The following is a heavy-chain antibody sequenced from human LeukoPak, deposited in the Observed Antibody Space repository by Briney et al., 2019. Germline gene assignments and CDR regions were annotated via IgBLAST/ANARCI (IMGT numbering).Heavy chain of an antibody. D-gene: IGHD6-13*01. CDR2: IYYGGST. CDR3: ARGKVGQQLVAYPDY. CDR1: GGSISSYY. J-gene: IGHJ4*02. V-gene: IGHV4-59*01. Sequence: PSETLSLTCTVSGGSISSYYWSWIRQPPGRGLEWVGYIYYGGSTNYNPSLKSRVTISVDTSKNQFSLKLSSVTAADTAVYYCARGKVGQQLVAYPDYWGQGTLVTVSS.